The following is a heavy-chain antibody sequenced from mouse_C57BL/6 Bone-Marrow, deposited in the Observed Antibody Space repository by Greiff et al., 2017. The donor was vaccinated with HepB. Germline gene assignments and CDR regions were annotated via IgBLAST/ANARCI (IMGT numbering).Heavy chain of an antibody. CDR1: GYTFTSYW. V-gene: IGHV1-53*01. D-gene: IGHD2-1*01. CDR3: ARWAVCNYVAWFAY. Sequence: QVQLQQPGTELVKPGASVKLSCKASGYTFTSYWMHWVKQRPGQGLEWIGNINPSNGGTNYNEKFKSKATLTVDKYSSTAYMQLSSLTSEDSAVYYCARWAVCNYVAWFAYWGQGTLVTVSA. CDR2: INPSNGGT. J-gene: IGHJ3*01.